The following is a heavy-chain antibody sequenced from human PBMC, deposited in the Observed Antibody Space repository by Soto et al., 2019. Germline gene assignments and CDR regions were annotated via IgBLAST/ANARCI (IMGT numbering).Heavy chain of an antibody. V-gene: IGHV1-69*06. J-gene: IGHJ4*02. CDR1: GAGDTFSNYG. D-gene: IGHD1-1*01. CDR2: TIPAFGTA. Sequence: QVHLVQSGAEVKSPGSAVKVSCKVSGAGDTFSNYGLNWMRQAPGHGLEWMGGTIPAFGTANYAQKFQVRVTITADTSTPTAYMELSSLRSDDTAVYYCWRHDKTALPPLDSWGQGTLVSVSS. CDR3: WRHDKTALPPLDS.